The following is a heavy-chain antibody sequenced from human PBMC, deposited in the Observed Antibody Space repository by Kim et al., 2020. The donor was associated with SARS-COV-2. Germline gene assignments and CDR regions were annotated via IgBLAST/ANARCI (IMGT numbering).Heavy chain of an antibody. J-gene: IGHJ5*02. V-gene: IGHV1-18*01. D-gene: IGHD5-18*01. Sequence: ASVKVSCKASGYTFTSYGISWVRQAPGQGLEWMGWISAYNGNTNYAQKLQGRVTMTTDTSTSTAYMELRSLRSDDTAVYYCAGIRGYSYGGAGWFDPWGQGTLVTVSS. CDR3: AGIRGYSYGGAGWFDP. CDR2: ISAYNGNT. CDR1: GYTFTSYG.